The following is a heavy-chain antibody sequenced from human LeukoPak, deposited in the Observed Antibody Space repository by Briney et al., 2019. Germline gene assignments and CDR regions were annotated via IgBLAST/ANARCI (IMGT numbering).Heavy chain of an antibody. J-gene: IGHJ4*02. Sequence: PSETLSLTCTVSGGSISSGSYYWSWIRQPAGKGLEWIGRIYTSGSTNYNPSLKSRVTISVDTSKNQFSLKLSSVTAADTAVYYCAIEDSSRHRWGQGTLVTVSS. CDR3: AIEDSSRHR. CDR2: IYTSGST. CDR1: GGSISSGSYY. D-gene: IGHD6-13*01. V-gene: IGHV4-61*02.